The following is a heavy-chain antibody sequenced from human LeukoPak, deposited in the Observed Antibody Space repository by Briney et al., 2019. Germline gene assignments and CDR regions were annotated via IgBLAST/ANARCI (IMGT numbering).Heavy chain of an antibody. Sequence: ASVKVSCKASGYTFTGYYMHWVRQAPGQGLEWMGWIKPNSGGTNYAQKFQGWVTMIRDTSISTAYMELSRLRSDDTAVYYCARDRAHHYSGSYYGVAFDIWGQGTRVTVSS. CDR2: IKPNSGGT. V-gene: IGHV1-2*04. D-gene: IGHD1-26*01. J-gene: IGHJ3*02. CDR1: GYTFTGYY. CDR3: ARDRAHHYSGSYYGVAFDI.